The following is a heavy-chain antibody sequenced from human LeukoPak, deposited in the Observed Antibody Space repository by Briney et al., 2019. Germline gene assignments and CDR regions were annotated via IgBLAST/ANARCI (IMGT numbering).Heavy chain of an antibody. D-gene: IGHD5-18*01. V-gene: IGHV4-39*01. CDR1: GGSISSSSYY. CDR3: AGGGYSYGRNSYFDY. CDR2: IYYSGST. J-gene: IGHJ4*02. Sequence: SETLSLTCTVSGGSISSSSYYWGWIRQPPGKGLEWIGSIYYSGSTYYNPSLKSRVTISVDTSKNQFSLKLSSVTAADTAVYYCAGGGYSYGRNSYFDYWGQGTLVTVSS.